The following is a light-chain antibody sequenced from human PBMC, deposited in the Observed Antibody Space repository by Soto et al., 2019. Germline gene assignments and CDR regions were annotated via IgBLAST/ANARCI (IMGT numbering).Light chain of an antibody. V-gene: IGKV3-11*01. CDR2: DVS. CDR3: QQRSHWGT. J-gene: IGKJ2*01. Sequence: EIVLTQTPATLSLSPGERATLFCRASQSVDNYLAWYQQKPGQPPRLLIYDVSNRATGIPARFSGSGSVTDFTLTISSLEPEDVAVYYCQQRSHWGTCGQGTKMETK. CDR1: QSVDNY.